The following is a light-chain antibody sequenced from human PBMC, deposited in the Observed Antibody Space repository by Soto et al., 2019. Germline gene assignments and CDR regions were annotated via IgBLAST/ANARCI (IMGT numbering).Light chain of an antibody. J-gene: IGKJ4*01. CDR3: QQRSNXPLT. CDR1: QSVSSY. V-gene: IGKV3-11*01. Sequence: EIVLTQSPATLSLSPGERATLSCRASQSVSSYLAWYQQKPGQAPRLLIYDASNRATGIPARFSGSGSGTDFTLTISSLXXXDFAVYYCQQRSNXPLTFGGGTKVEIK. CDR2: DAS.